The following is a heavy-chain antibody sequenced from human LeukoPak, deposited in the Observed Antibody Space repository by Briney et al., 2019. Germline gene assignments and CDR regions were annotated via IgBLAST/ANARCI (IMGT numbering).Heavy chain of an antibody. Sequence: PSEALSLTCTVSGGSMRSYYWSWIRQPPGKGLEWIGYISYSGSTIYNPSLKSRVTISVDTSENQFSLKLSSVTAADTAVYYCARVPYDILTGPLNWFDPWGQGTLVTVSS. CDR2: ISYSGST. D-gene: IGHD3-9*01. V-gene: IGHV4-59*08. CDR3: ARVPYDILTGPLNWFDP. CDR1: GGSMRSYY. J-gene: IGHJ5*02.